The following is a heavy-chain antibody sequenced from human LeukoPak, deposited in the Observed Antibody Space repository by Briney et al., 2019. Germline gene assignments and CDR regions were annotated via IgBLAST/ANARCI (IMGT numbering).Heavy chain of an antibody. CDR3: TRSLATKY. CDR1: GFTFITYW. J-gene: IGHJ4*02. V-gene: IGHV3-74*01. D-gene: IGHD5-24*01. Sequence: GSLRLSCAASGFTFITYWMHWVRKAPGKGLVWVSHINTDGSSTSYADSVKGRFTISRDNAKNTLYLQMNSLRGGDSAVYYCTRSLATKYWGQGTLVTVSS. CDR2: INTDGSST.